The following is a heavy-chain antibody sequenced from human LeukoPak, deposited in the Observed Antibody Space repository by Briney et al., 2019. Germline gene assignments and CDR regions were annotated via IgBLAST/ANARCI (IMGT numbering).Heavy chain of an antibody. CDR2: ISAYNGNT. CDR3: ARNTLIAAADPGWFDP. J-gene: IGHJ5*02. CDR1: GYTFTSYG. D-gene: IGHD6-13*01. V-gene: IGHV1-18*01. Sequence: ASVKVSCKASGYTFTSYGISWVRQAPGQGLEWMGWISAYNGNTNYAQKLQGRVTMTTDTSTSTAYTELRSLRSDDTAVYYCARNTLIAAADPGWFDPWGQGTLVTVSS.